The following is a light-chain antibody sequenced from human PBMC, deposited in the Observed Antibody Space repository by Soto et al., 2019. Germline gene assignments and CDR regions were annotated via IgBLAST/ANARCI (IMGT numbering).Light chain of an antibody. V-gene: IGKV3-15*01. CDR2: GAS. J-gene: IGKJ1*01. Sequence: VMTQSPATLSLSPGESATLSCRASQSVSTNLVWYQQKPGQAPRLLIYGASTRATGVQGRFSGTGSGTEFTLTIRSLQSEDSAVYYCKQYNHWWTFGQGTKVDIK. CDR3: KQYNHWWT. CDR1: QSVSTN.